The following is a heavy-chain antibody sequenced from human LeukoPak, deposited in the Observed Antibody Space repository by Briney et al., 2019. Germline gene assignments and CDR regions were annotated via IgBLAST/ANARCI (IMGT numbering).Heavy chain of an antibody. D-gene: IGHD5-12*01. CDR3: ARGRRGIATIIDY. J-gene: IGHJ4*02. V-gene: IGHV4-61*08. CDR2: IYYSGST. CDR1: GGSISSGDYY. Sequence: NPSETLSLTCTVSGGSISSGDYYWSWIRQPPGKGLEWIGYIYYSGSTNYNPSLKSRVTISVDTSKNQFSLKLSSVTAADTAVYYCARGRRGIATIIDYWGQGTLVTVSS.